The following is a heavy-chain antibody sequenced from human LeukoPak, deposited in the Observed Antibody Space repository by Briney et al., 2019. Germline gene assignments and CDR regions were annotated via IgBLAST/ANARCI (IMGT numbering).Heavy chain of an antibody. J-gene: IGHJ4*02. V-gene: IGHV4-61*01. CDR3: ARAKYYDILTGLYYFDY. CDR2: IYYSGST. D-gene: IGHD3-9*01. CDR1: GGSVSSGSYY. Sequence: PSETLSLTCTVSGGSVSSGSYYRSWIRQPPGKGLEWIGYIYYSGSTNYNPSLKSRVTISVDTSKNQFSLKLSSVTAADTAVYYCARAKYYDILTGLYYFDYWGQGTLVTVSS.